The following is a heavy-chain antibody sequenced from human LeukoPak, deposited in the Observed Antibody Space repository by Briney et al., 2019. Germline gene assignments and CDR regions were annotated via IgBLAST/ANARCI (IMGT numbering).Heavy chain of an antibody. D-gene: IGHD6-13*01. V-gene: IGHV3-21*06. CDR3: ARAAAGRLVWYFDL. CDR2: ISSSSSYI. Sequence: PGGSLRLSCAASGFAFNSYNMNWVRQAPGKGLEWVSSISSSSSYIYYADSVKGRFTISRDNAKNSLYLQMNSLRAEDTAVYNCARAAAGRLVWYFDLWGRGTLVTVSS. J-gene: IGHJ2*01. CDR1: GFAFNSYN.